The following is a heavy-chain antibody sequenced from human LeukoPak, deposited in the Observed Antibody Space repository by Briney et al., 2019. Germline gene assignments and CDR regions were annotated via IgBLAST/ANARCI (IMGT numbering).Heavy chain of an antibody. CDR1: GGTFSSYA. Sequence: SVKVSCKASGGTFSSYAISWVRQAPGQGLEWMGGIIPIFGTANYAQKFQGRVTITADESTSTAYMELSSLRSEDTAVYYCARCGWIQLWSPDGYYYYGMDVWGQGTTVTVSS. CDR2: IIPIFGTA. V-gene: IGHV1-69*13. D-gene: IGHD5-18*01. CDR3: ARCGWIQLWSPDGYYYYGMDV. J-gene: IGHJ6*02.